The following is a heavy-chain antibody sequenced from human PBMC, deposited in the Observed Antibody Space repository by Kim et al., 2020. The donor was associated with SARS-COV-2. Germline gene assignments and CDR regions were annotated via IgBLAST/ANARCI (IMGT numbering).Heavy chain of an antibody. CDR3: AKVGSSGWSSFDY. J-gene: IGHJ4*02. D-gene: IGHD6-19*01. Sequence: YADSVKGRFTISRDNSKNTLYLQMNSLRAEDTAVYYCAKVGSSGWSSFDYWGQGTLVTVSS. V-gene: IGHV3-23*01.